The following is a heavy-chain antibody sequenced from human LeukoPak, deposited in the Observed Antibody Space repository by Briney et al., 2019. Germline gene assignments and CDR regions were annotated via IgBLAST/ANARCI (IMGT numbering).Heavy chain of an antibody. V-gene: IGHV4-39*01. Sequence: PSETLSLTCSVSGGSISSRSYYWAWIRQPPGKGLEWIGSISYSGIDYYDPSLKIRVTMSVDTSKNQFSLKVNSVSVADTAVYYCAGHADTPGIPHYWGQGTLVTVSS. D-gene: IGHD2-2*02. CDR2: ISYSGID. CDR3: AGHADTPGIPHY. CDR1: GGSISSRSYY. J-gene: IGHJ4*02.